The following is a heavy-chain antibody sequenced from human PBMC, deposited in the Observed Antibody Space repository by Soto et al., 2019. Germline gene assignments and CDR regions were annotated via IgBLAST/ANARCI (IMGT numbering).Heavy chain of an antibody. CDR3: AQTFSHYDYVWGSYRSSVIWFDP. CDR1: GGSISSGGYY. J-gene: IGHJ5*02. CDR2: IYYSGST. V-gene: IGHV4-31*03. D-gene: IGHD3-16*02. Sequence: SETLSLTCTVSGGSISSGGYYWSWIRQHPGKGLEWIGYIYYSGSTYYNPSLKSRVTISVDTSKNQFSLKLSSVTAADTAVYYCAQTFSHYDYVWGSYRSSVIWFDPWGQGTLVTVSS.